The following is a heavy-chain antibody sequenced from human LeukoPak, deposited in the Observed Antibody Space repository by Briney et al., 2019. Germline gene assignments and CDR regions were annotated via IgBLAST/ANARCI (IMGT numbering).Heavy chain of an antibody. CDR1: GYTFTSYG. CDR3: ALVTVGLNWNDVSRHDTQWDVSYYYGMDV. CDR2: ISAYNGNT. J-gene: IGHJ6*02. Sequence: GASVKVSCKASGYTFTSYGISWVRQAPGQGLEWMGWISAYNGNTNYAQKLQGRVTMTTDTSTSTAYMELRSLRSDDTAVYYCALVTVGLNWNDVSRHDTQWDVSYYYGMDVWGRGTTVTVSS. D-gene: IGHD1-20*01. V-gene: IGHV1-18*01.